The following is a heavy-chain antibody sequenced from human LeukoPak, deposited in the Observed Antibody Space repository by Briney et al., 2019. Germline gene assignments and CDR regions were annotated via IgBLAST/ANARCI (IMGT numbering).Heavy chain of an antibody. Sequence: PGGSLRLSCAASGFTFSSYWMSWVRQAPGKGLEWVANIKQDGSEKYYVDSVKGRFTISRDNAKNSLYLEMNSLRAEDTAVYYCNDYYDSSGYYYGDYWGQGTLVTVSS. J-gene: IGHJ4*02. CDR3: NDYYDSSGYYYGDY. V-gene: IGHV3-7*01. D-gene: IGHD3-22*01. CDR2: IKQDGSEK. CDR1: GFTFSSYW.